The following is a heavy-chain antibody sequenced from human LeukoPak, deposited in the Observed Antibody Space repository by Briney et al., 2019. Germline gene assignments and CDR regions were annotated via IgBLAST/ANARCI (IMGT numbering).Heavy chain of an antibody. CDR1: GFTFGDYA. J-gene: IGHJ4*02. V-gene: IGHV3-49*03. D-gene: IGHD3-10*01. Sequence: PGGSLRLSCTASGFTFGDYAMSWFRQAPGKGLEWVGFIRSKAYGGTTEYAASVKGRFTISRDDSKSIAYLQMNSLKTEDTAVYYCTRVPLWFGELLEYYFDYWGQGTLVTVSS. CDR3: TRVPLWFGELLEYYFDY. CDR2: IRSKAYGGTT.